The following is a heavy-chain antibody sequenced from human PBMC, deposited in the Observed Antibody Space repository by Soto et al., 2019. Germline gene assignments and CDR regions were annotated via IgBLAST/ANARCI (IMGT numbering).Heavy chain of an antibody. J-gene: IGHJ6*02. V-gene: IGHV3-21*01. CDR1: GFTFSSYS. D-gene: IGHD2-2*01. CDR3: ASQGHIVVVPAAHRGYYYYYYGMAV. CDR2: ISSSSSYI. Sequence: SGGSLRLSCAASGFTFSSYSMNWVRQAPGKGLEWVSSISSSSSYIYYADSVKGRFTISRDNAKKSLYLQMNSLRAEDTAVYYCASQGHIVVVPAAHRGYYYYYYGMAVWGQGTTSTVP.